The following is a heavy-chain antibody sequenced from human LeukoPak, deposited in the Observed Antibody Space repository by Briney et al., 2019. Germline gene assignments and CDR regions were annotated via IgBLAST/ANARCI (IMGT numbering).Heavy chain of an antibody. CDR1: GGSFSAYY. CDR3: ARRANNDDSSGRPFPFDY. V-gene: IGHV4-34*01. Sequence: SETLSLTCAVYGGSFSAYYWSWIRQPPGKGLEWIGEINHSGSTKYNPSLKSRVTISVDTSKNQFSLKLSSVTAADTAVYCCARRANNDDSSGRPFPFDYWGQGSLVTVSS. CDR2: INHSGST. J-gene: IGHJ4*02. D-gene: IGHD3-22*01.